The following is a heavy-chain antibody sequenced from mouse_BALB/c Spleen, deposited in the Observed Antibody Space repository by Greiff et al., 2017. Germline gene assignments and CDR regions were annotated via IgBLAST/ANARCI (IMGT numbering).Heavy chain of an antibody. Sequence: EVKLVESGGGLVKPGGSLKLSCAASGFTFSDYYMYWVRQTPEKRLEWVATISDGGSYTYYPDSVKGRFTISRDNAKNNLYLQMSSLKSEDTAMYYCARDRGYGNYYAMDYWGQGTSVTVSS. D-gene: IGHD2-10*02. V-gene: IGHV5-4*02. CDR1: GFTFSDYY. CDR3: ARDRGYGNYYAMDY. J-gene: IGHJ4*01. CDR2: ISDGGSYT.